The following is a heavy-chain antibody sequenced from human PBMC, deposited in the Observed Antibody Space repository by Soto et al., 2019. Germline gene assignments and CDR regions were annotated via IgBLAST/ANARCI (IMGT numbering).Heavy chain of an antibody. J-gene: IGHJ3*02. V-gene: IGHV4-39*01. CDR3: ASVREEDCSGGSCYSGDDAFDI. CDR2: IYYSGST. D-gene: IGHD2-15*01. Sequence: QLQLQESGPGLVKPSETLSLTCTVSGGSISSSSYYWGWIRQPPGKGLEWIGSIYYSGSTYYNPSLKSRVTISVDTSKNQFSLKLSSVTAADTAVYYCASVREEDCSGGSCYSGDDAFDIWGQGTMVTVSS. CDR1: GGSISSSSYY.